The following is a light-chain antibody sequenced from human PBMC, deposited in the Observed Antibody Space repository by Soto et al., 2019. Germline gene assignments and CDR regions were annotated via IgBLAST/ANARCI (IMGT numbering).Light chain of an antibody. J-gene: IGLJ2*01. CDR1: SSNIGTNT. CDR3: VAWDDSLNGVV. Sequence: QPVLTQSPSASGTPGQRVSISCSGSSSNIGTNTVNWYQQLPGTAPKLLIYSNNQRPSGVPDRFSGSQSGTSASLAISGLQSGDEADYYCVAWDDSLNGVVFGGGTKLTVL. V-gene: IGLV1-44*01. CDR2: SNN.